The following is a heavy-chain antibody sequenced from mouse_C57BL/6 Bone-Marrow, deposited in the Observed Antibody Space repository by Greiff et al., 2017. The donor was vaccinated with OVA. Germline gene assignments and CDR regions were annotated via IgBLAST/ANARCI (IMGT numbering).Heavy chain of an antibody. CDR1: GYTFTSYW. D-gene: IGHD2-14*01. V-gene: IGHV1-50*01. J-gene: IGHJ3*01. Sequence: VQLQQSGAELVKPGASVKLSCKASGYTFTSYWMQWVKQRPGQGLEWIGEIDPSDSYTNYNQKFKGKATLTVDTSSSTAYMQLSSLTSEDSAVYYCARFSMGTTGGFAYWGQGTLVTVSA. CDR2: IDPSDSYT. CDR3: ARFSMGTTGGFAY.